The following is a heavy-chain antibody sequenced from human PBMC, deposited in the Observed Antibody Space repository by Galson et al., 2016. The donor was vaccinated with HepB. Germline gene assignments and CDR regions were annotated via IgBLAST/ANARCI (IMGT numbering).Heavy chain of an antibody. CDR1: GFSFSTFA. CDR3: AKRHDILTAHHNFDY. V-gene: IGHV3-23*01. D-gene: IGHD3-9*01. J-gene: IGHJ4*02. CDR2: ITGGGSTT. Sequence: SLRLSCAASGFSFSTFAMSWVRQAPGKGLQWVSTITGGGSTTYYADSVKGRFTISRDNSKNTLHLQMNSLRAEDTAVYYCAKRHDILTAHHNFDYWGQGTLVTVSS.